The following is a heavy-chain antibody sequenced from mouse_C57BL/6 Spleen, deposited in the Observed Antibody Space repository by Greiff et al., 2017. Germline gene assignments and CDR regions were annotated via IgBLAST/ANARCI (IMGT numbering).Heavy chain of an antibody. J-gene: IGHJ1*03. CDR1: GYTFTSYW. Sequence: QVQLQQPGTELVKPGASVKLSCKASGYTFTSYWMHWVKQRPGQGLEWIGNINPSNGGTNYNEKFKSKATLTVDKSSSTAYMQLSSLTSEDSAVXDGARGGSNYPSYWYFDVWGTGTTVTVSS. CDR3: ARGGSNYPSYWYFDV. V-gene: IGHV1-53*01. CDR2: INPSNGGT. D-gene: IGHD2-5*01.